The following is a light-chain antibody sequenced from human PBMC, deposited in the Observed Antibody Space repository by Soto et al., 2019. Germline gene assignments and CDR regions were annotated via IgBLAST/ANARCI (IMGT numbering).Light chain of an antibody. CDR2: LSSDGSH. V-gene: IGLV4-69*01. CDR1: SGHSSYA. Sequence: QPVLTQSPSASASLGASVKLTCTLSSGHSSYAIAWHQQQPEKGPRYLMKLSSDGSHSKGDGIPDRFSGSSSGAARYLTISSLQSEDEADYYCQTWDTGARVVFGVGTKLTVL. J-gene: IGLJ2*01. CDR3: QTWDTGARVV.